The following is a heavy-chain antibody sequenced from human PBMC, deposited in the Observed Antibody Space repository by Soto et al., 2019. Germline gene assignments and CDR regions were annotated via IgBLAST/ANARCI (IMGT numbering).Heavy chain of an antibody. V-gene: IGHV3-66*01. Sequence: GGSLRLSCAASGFTVSSNYMSWVRQAPGKGLEWVSVIYSGGSTYYADSVKGRFTISRDNSKNTLYLQMNSLRAEDTAVYYCARGPLPALGAFDIWGQGTMVTVSS. J-gene: IGHJ3*02. CDR3: ARGPLPALGAFDI. CDR2: IYSGGST. D-gene: IGHD7-27*01. CDR1: GFTVSSNY.